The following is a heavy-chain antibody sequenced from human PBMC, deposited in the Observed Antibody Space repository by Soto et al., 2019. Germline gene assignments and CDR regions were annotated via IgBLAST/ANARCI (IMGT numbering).Heavy chain of an antibody. CDR3: ARVLRGWFDP. Sequence: PSDTLSLTCAVSGGSINSANWWTWVRQPPVGGLECIGEISHSGITNYKASLKSRVTMSVDKTKNDVSLKLTSVTAADTAVYYCARVLRGWFDPWGQGTPVTVSS. V-gene: IGHV4-4*02. CDR2: ISHSGIT. J-gene: IGHJ5*02. CDR1: GGSINSANW.